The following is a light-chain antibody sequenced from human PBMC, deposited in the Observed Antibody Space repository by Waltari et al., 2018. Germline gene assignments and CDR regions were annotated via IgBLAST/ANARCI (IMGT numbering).Light chain of an antibody. CDR2: EVT. CDR1: SSDVGGYDH. V-gene: IGLV2-8*01. Sequence: QSALTQPPSASGSPGQSVTISCTGTSSDVGGYDHVSLYQQHPGKAPNLMIYEVTKRPSGGPDRCAGSKSGNTASLTVSGLQAEDEADYYCCSYAGTNNLGVFGGGTKLTVL. J-gene: IGLJ3*02. CDR3: CSYAGTNNLGV.